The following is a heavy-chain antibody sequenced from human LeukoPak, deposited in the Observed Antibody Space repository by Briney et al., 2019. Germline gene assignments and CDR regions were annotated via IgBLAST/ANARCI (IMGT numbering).Heavy chain of an antibody. CDR2: IYYSGST. CDR3: ARVGSSFYYCYYMDV. D-gene: IGHD2-2*01. CDR1: GGSISSYY. Sequence: KASETLSLTCTVSGGSISSYYWSWIRQPPGKGLEWIGYIYYSGSTNYNPSLKSRVTISVDTSKNQFSLKLSSVAAADTAVYYCARVGSSFYYCYYMDVWGKGTTVTISS. J-gene: IGHJ6*03. V-gene: IGHV4-59*01.